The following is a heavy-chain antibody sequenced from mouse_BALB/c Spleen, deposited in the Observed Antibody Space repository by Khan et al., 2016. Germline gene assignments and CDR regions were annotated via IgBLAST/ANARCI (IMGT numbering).Heavy chain of an antibody. CDR3: ARNYGSRYRYAMDY. D-gene: IGHD1-1*01. V-gene: IGHV9-1*02. CDR1: GYTFTNYG. J-gene: IGHJ4*01. CDR2: INTYTGEP. Sequence: QIQLVQSGPELKKPGETVKISCKASGYTFTNYGMNWVKQAPGKGLKWMGWINTYTGEPTYADDFKGRFAFSLETSASTAYLQINNLKNEDMATYFCARNYGSRYRYAMDYWGQGTSVTVSS.